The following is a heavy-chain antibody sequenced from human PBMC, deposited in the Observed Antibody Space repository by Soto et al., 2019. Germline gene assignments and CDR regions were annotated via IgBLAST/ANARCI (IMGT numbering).Heavy chain of an antibody. V-gene: IGHV4-39*01. Sequence: SETLSLTCTVSGGSISSSDYYWGWIRQPPGKGLEWIGSISYSGTTYYNPSLKSRVTVSVDTSKNHFSLKLNSVTAADTAVFYCARLQFTDRLDPWGQGTLVTVSS. CDR2: ISYSGTT. CDR3: ARLQFTDRLDP. J-gene: IGHJ5*02. CDR1: GGSISSSDYY.